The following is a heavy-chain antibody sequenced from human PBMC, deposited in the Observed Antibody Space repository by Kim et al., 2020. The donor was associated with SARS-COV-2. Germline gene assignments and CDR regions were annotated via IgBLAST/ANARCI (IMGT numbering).Heavy chain of an antibody. CDR3: AKCRGGLTKTETRPVDC. V-gene: IGHV3-23*01. D-gene: IGHD3-9*01. CDR2: ISAGGGSA. CDR1: GFTFSFYA. Sequence: GGSLRLSCAASGFTFSFYAMSWVRQAPGKGLEWVSAISAGGGSAYYADSVKGRFTISRDNSKNTMYLQMNSLRAEDTAVYYCAKCRGGLTKTETRPVDCWGQGTLVTVSS. J-gene: IGHJ4*02.